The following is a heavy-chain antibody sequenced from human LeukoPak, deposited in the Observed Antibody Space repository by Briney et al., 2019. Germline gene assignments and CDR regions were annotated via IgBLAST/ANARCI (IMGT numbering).Heavy chain of an antibody. D-gene: IGHD3-16*01. Sequence: GGSLRLSCAVSGFTFDDYAMHWVRQAPGKGLEWVVVISYDGSNKYYADSVKGRFTISRDNSKNTLYLQMNSLRAEDTAVYYCARDTYMITFVHYYWGQGTLVTVSS. CDR2: ISYDGSNK. V-gene: IGHV3-30*04. CDR1: GFTFDDYA. J-gene: IGHJ4*02. CDR3: ARDTYMITFVHYY.